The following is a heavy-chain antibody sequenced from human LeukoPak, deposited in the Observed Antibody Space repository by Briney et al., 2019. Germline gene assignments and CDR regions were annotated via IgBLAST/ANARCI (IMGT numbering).Heavy chain of an antibody. CDR1: GGSISSSSYY. J-gene: IGHJ6*02. D-gene: IGHD3-16*02. V-gene: IGHV4-39*01. Sequence: SETLSLTCTVSGGSISSSSYYWDWIRQPPGKGLEWIGSIYYSGSTYYNPSLKSRVTISVDTSKNQFSLKLSSVTAADTAVYYCEGSGSYREVYYYYGMDVWGQGTTVTVSS. CDR2: IYYSGST. CDR3: EGSGSYREVYYYYGMDV.